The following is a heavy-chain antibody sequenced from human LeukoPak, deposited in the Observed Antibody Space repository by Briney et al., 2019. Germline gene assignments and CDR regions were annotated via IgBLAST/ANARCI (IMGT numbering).Heavy chain of an antibody. J-gene: IGHJ6*03. CDR2: IIPIFGTA. D-gene: IGHD4-17*01. Sequence: GASVKVSCKASGGTFSSYAISWVRQAPGQGLEWMGGIIPIFGTANYAQKFQGRVTITTDESTSTAYMELGSLRSEDTAVYYCARAETWTTVTTVYYMDVWGKGTTVTVSS. CDR3: ARAETWTTVTTVYYMDV. V-gene: IGHV1-69*05. CDR1: GGTFSSYA.